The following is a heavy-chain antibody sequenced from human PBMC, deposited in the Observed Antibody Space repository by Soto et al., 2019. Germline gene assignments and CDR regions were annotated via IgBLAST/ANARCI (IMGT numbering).Heavy chain of an antibody. CDR2: INPGRGST. CDR1: GYTFTNYH. Sequence: QVQLVQSGAEVKKPGASVKVSCKASGYTFTNYHIHWVRQAPGQGLEWMGIINPGRGSTTYAHKFQGRVTLTRETSTRTVYMELDSLRSDDTAVYFCARISNSLPDYWGQGTLVTVSS. J-gene: IGHJ4*02. D-gene: IGHD1-1*01. V-gene: IGHV1-46*01. CDR3: ARISNSLPDY.